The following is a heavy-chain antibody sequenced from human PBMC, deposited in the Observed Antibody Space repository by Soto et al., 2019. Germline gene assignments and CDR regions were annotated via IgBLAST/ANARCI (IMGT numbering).Heavy chain of an antibody. D-gene: IGHD3-9*01. V-gene: IGHV3-13*01. CDR1: GFTFSSYD. J-gene: IGHJ4*02. CDR3: ARATGYYTSYYFDY. Sequence: EVQLVESGGGLVQPGGSLRLSCAASGFTFSSYDMHWVRQATGKGLEWVSAIGTAGDTYYPGSVKGRFTISRENAKNSLYLQMNSLRAGDTAVYYCARATGYYTSYYFDYWGQGTLVTVSS. CDR2: IGTAGDT.